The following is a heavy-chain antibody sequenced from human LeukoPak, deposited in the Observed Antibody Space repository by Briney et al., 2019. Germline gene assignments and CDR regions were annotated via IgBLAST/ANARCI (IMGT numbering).Heavy chain of an antibody. CDR3: AHSAYYYDSSGYYVPDAFDI. J-gene: IGHJ3*02. CDR2: IYWDDDK. D-gene: IGHD3-22*01. V-gene: IGHV2-5*02. CDR1: GFSLSTSGVG. Sequence: SGPTLVKPTQTLTLTCTFSGFSLSTSGVGVGWIRPPPGKALAWLALIYWDDDKRYSPSLKSRLTITKDTSKNQVVLTMTNMDPVDTATYYCAHSAYYYDSSGYYVPDAFDIWGQGTMVTVSS.